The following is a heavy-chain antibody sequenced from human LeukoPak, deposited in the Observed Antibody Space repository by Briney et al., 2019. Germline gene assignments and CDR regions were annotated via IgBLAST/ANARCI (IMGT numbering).Heavy chain of an antibody. CDR3: ARIGQWLVLGSDY. V-gene: IGHV3-21*01. Sequence: PGGSLRLSCAASGFTFSSYSMNWVRQAPGKGLEWVSSISSSSSYIYYADSVKGRFTISRDNAKNSLYLQMNSLRAEDTAVYYCARIGQWLVLGSDYWGQGTLVTVSS. D-gene: IGHD6-19*01. CDR2: ISSSSSYI. J-gene: IGHJ4*02. CDR1: GFTFSSYS.